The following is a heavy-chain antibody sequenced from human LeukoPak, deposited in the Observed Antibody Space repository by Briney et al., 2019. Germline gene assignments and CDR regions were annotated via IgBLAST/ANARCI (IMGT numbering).Heavy chain of an antibody. CDR1: GGSISSYY. Sequence: PSETLSPTCSVSGGSISSYYWSWIRQPPGKGLEWIGYIYYSGSTNYNPSLKSRVTISVDTSKNQFSLKLSSVTAADTAVYYCALSLGIAAPFDYWGQGTLVTVSS. J-gene: IGHJ4*02. V-gene: IGHV4-59*01. D-gene: IGHD6-13*01. CDR3: ALSLGIAAPFDY. CDR2: IYYSGST.